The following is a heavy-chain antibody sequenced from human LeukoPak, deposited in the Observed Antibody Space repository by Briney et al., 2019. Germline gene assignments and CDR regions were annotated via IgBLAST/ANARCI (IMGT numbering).Heavy chain of an antibody. CDR1: GYTFTGYG. V-gene: IGHV1-18*01. D-gene: IGHD2-2*01. Sequence: ASLKVSCKASGYTFTGYGIGWVRQAPGQGLECMGWISPHNGNTNYAQKFQGRVTMTTDTSTSTAYMELRSLTSDDTAVYYCARGCSSTTCYYMDVWGKGTTVTVSS. CDR2: ISPHNGNT. CDR3: ARGCSSTTCYYMDV. J-gene: IGHJ6*03.